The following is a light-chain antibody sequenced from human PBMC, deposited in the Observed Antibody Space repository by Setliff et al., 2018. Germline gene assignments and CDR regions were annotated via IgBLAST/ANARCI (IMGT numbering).Light chain of an antibody. CDR2: NND. CDR1: SSNIGSHY. V-gene: IGLV1-47*01. J-gene: IGLJ2*01. Sequence: VLTQPPSASGTPGQTITISCSGSSSNIGSHYVYWYQLLPGTAPKLLIYNNDRWPSGYPSRFSGSKSGTSASLAISGLRSEDEAEYFCAARDDIVSSVVFGGGTKVTVL. CDR3: AARDDIVSSVV.